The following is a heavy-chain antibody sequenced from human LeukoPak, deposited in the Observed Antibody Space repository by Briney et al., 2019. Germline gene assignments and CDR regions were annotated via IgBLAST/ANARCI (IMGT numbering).Heavy chain of an antibody. J-gene: IGHJ4*02. CDR1: GGSFSGYY. Sequence: PSETLSLICAVYGGSFSGYYWSWIRQPPGKGLEWIGEINHSGSTNYNPSLKSRVTISVDTSKNQFSLKLSSVTAADTAVYYCAREWYSYGYEYWGQGTLVTVSS. D-gene: IGHD5-18*01. CDR3: AREWYSYGYEY. CDR2: INHSGST. V-gene: IGHV4-34*01.